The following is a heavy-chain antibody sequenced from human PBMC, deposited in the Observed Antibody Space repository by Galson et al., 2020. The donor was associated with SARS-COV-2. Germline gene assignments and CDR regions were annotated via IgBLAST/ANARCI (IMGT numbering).Heavy chain of an antibody. V-gene: IGHV3-30*03. CDR1: GFTFSSYG. CDR2: ISYDGSDK. D-gene: IGHD3-10*01. Sequence: GESLKISCAASGFTFSSYGMHWVRQAPGKGPEWVAVISYDGSDKYYGDSVKGRFTISRDNSKNTLYLQMSSLRAEDTAVYYCARDDAMVRGVIWVRNNFDYWGQGTLVTVSS. CDR3: ARDDAMVRGVIWVRNNFDY. J-gene: IGHJ4*02.